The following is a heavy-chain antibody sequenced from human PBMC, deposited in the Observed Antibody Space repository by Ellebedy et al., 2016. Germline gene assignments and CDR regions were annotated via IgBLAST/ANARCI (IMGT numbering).Heavy chain of an antibody. CDR3: ARDNYYDSSGYSGLDY. Sequence: SETLSLXXTVSGGSISSGSYYWSWIRQPAGKGLEWIGRIYTSGSTNYNPSLKSRVTMSVDTSKNQFSLKLSSVTAADTAVYYCARDNYYDSSGYSGLDYWGQGTLVTVSS. CDR2: IYTSGST. CDR1: GGSISSGSYY. D-gene: IGHD3-22*01. J-gene: IGHJ4*02. V-gene: IGHV4-61*02.